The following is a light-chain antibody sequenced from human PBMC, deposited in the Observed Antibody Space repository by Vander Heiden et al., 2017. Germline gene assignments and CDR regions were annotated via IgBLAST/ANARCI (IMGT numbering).Light chain of an antibody. CDR2: DGC. CDR3: LIWDSSSDHQV. J-gene: IGLJ1*01. V-gene: IGLV3-21*02. CDR1: NIGVKS. Sequence: YELTQPPSVSVAPGQTARVPCGGNNIGVKSVHWYQQKPGQAPVLVVCDGCDRPSGIPERFSGSRSGHTATLTISRVEAGDEADYYCLIWDSSSDHQVFGTGTQVTVL.